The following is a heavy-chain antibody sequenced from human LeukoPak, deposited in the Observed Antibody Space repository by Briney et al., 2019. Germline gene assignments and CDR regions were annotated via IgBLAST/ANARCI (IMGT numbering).Heavy chain of an antibody. CDR2: ICTSGDCT. CDR3: AGPRNYSPFDY. CDR1: GFTFKNYG. D-gene: IGHD1-7*01. J-gene: IGHJ4*02. Sequence: GGSLRLSCAASGFTFKNYGMSWVRQAPGKGLEWVSAICTSGDCTYYGDSVKGRFTTSRDNSKNTLHLQMNSLRTEDTAVYFCAGPRNYSPFDYWGQGTLVTVSS. V-gene: IGHV3-23*01.